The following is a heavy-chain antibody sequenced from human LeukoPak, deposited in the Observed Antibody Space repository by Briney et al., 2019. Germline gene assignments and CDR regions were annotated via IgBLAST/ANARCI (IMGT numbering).Heavy chain of an antibody. CDR1: GGTFSSCA. V-gene: IGHV1-69*04. Sequence: GASVKVSCKASGGTFSSCAISWVRQAPGQGLEWMGRIIPILGIANYAQKFQGRVTITADKSTSTAYMELSSLRSEDTAVYYCARVLRFLEWLSPRSGYGMDVWGQGTTVTVSS. J-gene: IGHJ6*02. CDR3: ARVLRFLEWLSPRSGYGMDV. CDR2: IIPILGIA. D-gene: IGHD3-3*01.